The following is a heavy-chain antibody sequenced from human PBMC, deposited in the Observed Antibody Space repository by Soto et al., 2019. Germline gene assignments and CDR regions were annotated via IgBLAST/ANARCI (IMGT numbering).Heavy chain of an antibody. CDR2: IDPSDSYT. CDR1: GYTFTGYY. D-gene: IGHD2-15*01. J-gene: IGHJ5*02. Sequence: GASVKVSCKASGYTFTGYYMHWVRQAPGQGLEWMGRIDPSDSYTNYSPSFQGHVTISADKSISTAYLQWSSLRASDTAMYYCATRRGGGRALRFDPWGQGTLVTVSS. V-gene: IGHV5-10-1*01. CDR3: ATRRGGGRALRFDP.